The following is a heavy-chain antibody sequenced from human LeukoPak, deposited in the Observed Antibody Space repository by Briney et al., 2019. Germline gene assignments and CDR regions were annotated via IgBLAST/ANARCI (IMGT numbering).Heavy chain of an antibody. Sequence: SGGSLRLSCAASGFTFSTYAVNWVRQAPGKGLEWVSTISGSGDSTYYADSVKGRFTISRDNAKNSLYLQMNSLRAEDTAVYYCARGVEDYTPDYWGQGTLVTVSS. CDR1: GFTFSTYA. CDR3: ARGVEDYTPDY. V-gene: IGHV3-23*01. CDR2: ISGSGDST. J-gene: IGHJ4*02. D-gene: IGHD3-16*01.